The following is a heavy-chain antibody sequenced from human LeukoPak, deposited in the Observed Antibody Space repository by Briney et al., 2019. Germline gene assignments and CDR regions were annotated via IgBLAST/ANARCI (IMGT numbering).Heavy chain of an antibody. CDR1: GYTFTGYY. CDR2: INPNSGGT. Sequence: ASVKVSCKASGYTFTGYYMYWVRQAPGQGLEWMGWINPNSGGTYYAQKFQGRVTMTRDTPISTGYMELSRLRSDDTAVYYCARTEYSSSSGGFDPWGQGTLVTVSS. D-gene: IGHD6-6*01. J-gene: IGHJ5*02. CDR3: ARTEYSSSSGGFDP. V-gene: IGHV1-2*02.